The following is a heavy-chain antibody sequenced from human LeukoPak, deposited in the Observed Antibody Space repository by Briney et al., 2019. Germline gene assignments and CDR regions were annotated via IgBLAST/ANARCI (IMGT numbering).Heavy chain of an antibody. J-gene: IGHJ4*02. CDR1: GYTFTGYY. CDR3: ARDLYDYVWGSYRSPFDY. CDR2: INPNSGGT. D-gene: IGHD3-16*02. Sequence: SVKVSCKASGYTFTGYYMHWVRQAPGQGLEWMGWINPNSGGTNYAQKFQGRVTMTRDTSISTAYMELSRLRSDDTAVYYCARDLYDYVWGSYRSPFDYWGQGTLVTVSS. V-gene: IGHV1-2*02.